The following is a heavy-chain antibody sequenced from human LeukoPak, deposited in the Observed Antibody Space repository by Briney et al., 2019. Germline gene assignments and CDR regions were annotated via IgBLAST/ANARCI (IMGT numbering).Heavy chain of an antibody. J-gene: IGHJ4*02. CDR3: ARSEYNWNDETDY. V-gene: IGHV4-30-4*08. CDR1: GGAISSGDFY. Sequence: SETLSLTCTVSGGAISSGDFYWTWIRQPPGKGLEWIGYIHYSGSTYYNWSLKSRVTISVDTSKNQFSLKLSSVTAADTAVYYCARSEYNWNDETDYWGQGTLVTVSS. D-gene: IGHD1-1*01. CDR2: IHYSGST.